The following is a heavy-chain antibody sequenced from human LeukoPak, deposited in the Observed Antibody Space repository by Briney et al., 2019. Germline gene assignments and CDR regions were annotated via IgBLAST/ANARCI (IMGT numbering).Heavy chain of an antibody. CDR1: GFTFSSYA. J-gene: IGHJ4*02. Sequence: PGGSLRLSCAASGFTFSSYAMSWVRQAPGTGLEWASAISGSGGSTYYADSVKGRFTISRDNSKNTLYLQMNSLRAEDTAVYYCAKDAAGQRWLQLFSFDYWGQGTLVTVSS. CDR2: ISGSGGST. V-gene: IGHV3-23*01. D-gene: IGHD5-12*01. CDR3: AKDAAGQRWLQLFSFDY.